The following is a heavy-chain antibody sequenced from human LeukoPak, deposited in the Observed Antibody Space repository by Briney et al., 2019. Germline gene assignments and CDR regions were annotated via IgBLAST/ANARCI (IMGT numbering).Heavy chain of an antibody. CDR3: ARDLVTVTKGFDI. D-gene: IGHD4-17*01. CDR1: DDSFSSHY. J-gene: IGHJ3*02. CDR2: VSYIGST. V-gene: IGHV4-59*11. Sequence: SETLSLTCAVSDDSFSSHYWTWIRQPPGKGLEWIGYVSYIGSTNYNPSLKSRVTISIDTSRNQFSLRLSSVTAADTAVYYCARDLVTVTKGFDIWGQGTMVSVSS.